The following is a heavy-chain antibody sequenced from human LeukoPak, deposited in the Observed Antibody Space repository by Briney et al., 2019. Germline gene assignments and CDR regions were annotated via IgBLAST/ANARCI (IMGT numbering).Heavy chain of an antibody. CDR3: ASKSRYSSSWPFDY. V-gene: IGHV4-4*07. Sequence: PSATLSLTCIVSGGSISSYYWSWIRQPAGKGLEWIGHIFTSGTTNYNPSLKSRVTMSVDTSKNQFSLELSSVTAADTAVYFCASKSRYSSSWPFDYWGQGTLVTVSS. CDR2: IFTSGTT. CDR1: GGSISSYY. J-gene: IGHJ4*02. D-gene: IGHD6-13*01.